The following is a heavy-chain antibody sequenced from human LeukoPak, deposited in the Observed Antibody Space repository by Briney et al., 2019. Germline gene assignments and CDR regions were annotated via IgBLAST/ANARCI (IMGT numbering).Heavy chain of an antibody. V-gene: IGHV1-2*06. CDR1: GYTFTGYY. Sequence: ASVKVSCKASGYTFTGYYMHWVRQAPGQGLEWMGRINPNSGGTNYAQKFQGRVTMTRDTSISTAYMELSRLRSDDMAVYYCASQPDYYDSSARYAFDIWGQGTMVTVSS. CDR2: INPNSGGT. J-gene: IGHJ3*02. D-gene: IGHD3-22*01. CDR3: ASQPDYYDSSARYAFDI.